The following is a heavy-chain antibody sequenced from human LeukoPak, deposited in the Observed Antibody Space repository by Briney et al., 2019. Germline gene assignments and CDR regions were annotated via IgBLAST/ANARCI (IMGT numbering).Heavy chain of an antibody. CDR1: GFPLDDYA. Sequence: PGGPLRLSCAASGFPLDDYAMHWLRQPPGKGLEWVALISRGGNSTYYAGSVKGRFTISRDNSKNSLDLQMNSLRTEDTAFYYCATNFGAYYYDTSGYYDFWGQGTLVTVSS. CDR3: ATNFGAYYYDTSGYYDF. D-gene: IGHD3-22*01. V-gene: IGHV3-43*02. J-gene: IGHJ4*02. CDR2: ISRGGNST.